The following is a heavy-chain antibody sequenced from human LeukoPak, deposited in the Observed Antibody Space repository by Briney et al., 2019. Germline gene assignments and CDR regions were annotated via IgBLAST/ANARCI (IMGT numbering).Heavy chain of an antibody. Sequence: SETLSLTCAVYGGSFSGYYWRWIRQPPRKGLEWIGEINHSGSTNYNPSLKSRVTISVDTSKNQFSLKLSSVTAAGTAVYYCASIAVADDYYYYMDVWGKGTTVTVSS. V-gene: IGHV4-34*01. CDR2: INHSGST. CDR3: ASIAVADDYYYYMDV. CDR1: GGSFSGYY. J-gene: IGHJ6*03. D-gene: IGHD6-19*01.